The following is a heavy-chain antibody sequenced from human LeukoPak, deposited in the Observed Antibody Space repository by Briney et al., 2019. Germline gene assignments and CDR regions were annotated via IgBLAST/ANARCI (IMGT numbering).Heavy chain of an antibody. D-gene: IGHD3-22*01. Sequence: SLPTPVKPTQTLPLTCTFSGVSLSARAVSLGWIRQPPGKALVLLALIYWDDDKSYSPSLKSRLTITTDTSKNQVGLTMTNMDPVDTATYYCAHRKNSYDSIIFVYWGQGTLGTVSS. J-gene: IGHJ4*02. CDR1: GVSLSARAVS. CDR2: IYWDDDK. CDR3: AHRKNSYDSIIFVY. V-gene: IGHV2-5*02.